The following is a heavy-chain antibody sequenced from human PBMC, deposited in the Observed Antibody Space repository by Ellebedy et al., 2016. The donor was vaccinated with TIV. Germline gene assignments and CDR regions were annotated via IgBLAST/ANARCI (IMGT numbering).Heavy chain of an antibody. D-gene: IGHD3-22*01. CDR3: AKWTVYRGYYDSSGYLGYLDY. CDR2: ISGNGGST. Sequence: GESLKISCAASGFTFSSYSMSWVRQAPGQGLEWVSAISGNGGSTFYADSVKGRFTISRDNSKETLYLQMSSLRAEYTAAKYCAKWTVYRGYYDSSGYLGYLDYWGQGTLVTVSS. J-gene: IGHJ4*02. V-gene: IGHV3-23*01. CDR1: GFTFSSYS.